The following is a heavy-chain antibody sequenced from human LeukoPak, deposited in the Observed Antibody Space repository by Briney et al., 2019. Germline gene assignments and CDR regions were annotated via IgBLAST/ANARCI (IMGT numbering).Heavy chain of an antibody. CDR2: ISSSSTYI. D-gene: IGHD4-17*01. CDR1: GFTFSSYS. Sequence: TGGSLRLSCAASGFTFSSYSMNWVRQAPGKGLEWVSSISSSSTYIYYADSLKGRFTISRDNAKNSLYLQMNSLRVEDTAVYYCAKGNFGDYGADYWGQGTLVTVSS. J-gene: IGHJ4*02. CDR3: AKGNFGDYGADY. V-gene: IGHV3-21*01.